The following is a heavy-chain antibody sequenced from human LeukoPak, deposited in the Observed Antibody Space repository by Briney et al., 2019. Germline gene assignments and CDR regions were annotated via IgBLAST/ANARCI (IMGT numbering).Heavy chain of an antibody. Sequence: GGSLRLSCAASGFTVSSNYMSWVRQAPGKGLEWVSVIYSGGSTYYADSVKGRFTISRDNSKNTLYLQMNSLRAEDTAVYYCARDRLLYDSSGYDYYYGMDVWGHGTTVTVSS. CDR2: IYSGGST. CDR1: GFTVSSNY. J-gene: IGHJ6*02. D-gene: IGHD3-22*01. V-gene: IGHV3-66*02. CDR3: ARDRLLYDSSGYDYYYGMDV.